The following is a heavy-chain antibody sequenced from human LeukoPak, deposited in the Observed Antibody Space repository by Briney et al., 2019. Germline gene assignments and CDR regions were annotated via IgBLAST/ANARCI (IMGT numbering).Heavy chain of an antibody. Sequence: SETLSLTCTVSGDSINNYYWSWVRQPPGKGLEWIGYMYYTGSTSHNPSLNSRVTISVDTSKSQFSLQLSSVTAADTAVYYCARAPYGSGSYSDYWGQGTLVTVSS. CDR2: MYYTGST. CDR3: ARAPYGSGSYSDY. V-gene: IGHV4-59*01. D-gene: IGHD3-10*01. CDR1: GDSINNYY. J-gene: IGHJ4*02.